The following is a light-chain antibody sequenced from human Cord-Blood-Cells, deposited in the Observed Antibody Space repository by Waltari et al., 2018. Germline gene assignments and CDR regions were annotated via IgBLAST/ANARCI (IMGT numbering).Light chain of an antibody. J-gene: IGLJ1*01. CDR3: QAWDSSTYV. Sequence: SYELTLPTSVSGAPGQTASINSSGEKLGAKYACWYQQKPGQSPVLVIYQDSKRPSGIPERFSGSNSGNTATLTISGTQAMEEADYYCQAWDSSTYVFGTGTKVTVL. CDR2: QDS. V-gene: IGLV3-1*01. CDR1: KLGAKY.